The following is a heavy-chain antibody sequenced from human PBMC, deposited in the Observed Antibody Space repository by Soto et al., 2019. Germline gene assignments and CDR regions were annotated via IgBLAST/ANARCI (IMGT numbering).Heavy chain of an antibody. J-gene: IGHJ4*02. CDR3: AREGGRYCTGGSCQVDY. D-gene: IGHD2-15*01. CDR1: GGSISSSSYY. V-gene: IGHV4-39*02. CDR2: IYYSGNT. Sequence: QLQLQESGPGLVKPSETLSLTCTVSGGSISSSSYYWGWIRQPPGKGLEWIGGIYYSGNTYYTPSIKRRVTISVDTSRNQFSLKLSSVTAADTAVYYCAREGGRYCTGGSCQVDYWGQGTLVTVSS.